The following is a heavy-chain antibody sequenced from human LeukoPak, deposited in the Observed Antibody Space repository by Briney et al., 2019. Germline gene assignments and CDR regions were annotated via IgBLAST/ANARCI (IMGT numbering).Heavy chain of an antibody. CDR3: ARDSGLSLTLGYTSSWYNNWFDP. V-gene: IGHV4-4*07. CDR1: GGSISSYY. D-gene: IGHD6-13*01. J-gene: IGHJ5*02. CDR2: IYTSGST. Sequence: PSETLSLTCTVSGGSISSYYWSWIRQPAGKGLEWIWRIYTSGSTNYNLSLKSRVTMSVDTSKNQFSLKRSSVTAANTAVYYWARDSGLSLTLGYTSSWYNNWFDPWGQGTLVTVSS.